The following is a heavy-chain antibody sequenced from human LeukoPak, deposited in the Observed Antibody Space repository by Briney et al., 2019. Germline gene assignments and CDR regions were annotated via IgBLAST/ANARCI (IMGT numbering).Heavy chain of an antibody. D-gene: IGHD1-26*01. CDR3: AREFRGTYYSQFDY. CDR1: GDSISSSLYY. V-gene: IGHV4-39*07. Sequence: PSETLSLTCIVSGDSISSSLYYWGWIRQPPGKGLEWIGTIYYGGTTYYNPSLKSRVTISVDTSRNQFSLRLTSVTGADTAVYYCAREFRGTYYSQFDYWGQGTLVSVSS. CDR2: IYYGGTT. J-gene: IGHJ4*02.